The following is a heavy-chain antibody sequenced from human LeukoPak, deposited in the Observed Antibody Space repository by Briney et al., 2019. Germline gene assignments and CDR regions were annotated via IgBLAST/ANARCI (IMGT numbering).Heavy chain of an antibody. J-gene: IGHJ4*02. CDR3: ARRVSGFDHSSYYFDY. Sequence: PSETLYLTCTVSGGFISSYSWSWIRQTPRKGLEWIGYISYSENTYDNPSLKSRLTISLDTSKNQISLKLISVTAADTAIYYCARRVSGFDHSSYYFDYWGQGTLVTVSS. CDR2: ISYSENT. CDR1: GGFISSYS. V-gene: IGHV4-59*08. D-gene: IGHD5-12*01.